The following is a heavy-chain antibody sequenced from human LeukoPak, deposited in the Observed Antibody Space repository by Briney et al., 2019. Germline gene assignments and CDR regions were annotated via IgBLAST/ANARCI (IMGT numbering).Heavy chain of an antibody. J-gene: IGHJ4*02. CDR2: IKSKIDGGTT. CDR3: TTDLWVYGSGSYHDY. CDR1: GFTFSNVW. V-gene: IGHV3-15*01. D-gene: IGHD3-10*01. Sequence: GGSLRLSCAASGFTFSNVWMSWVRQAPGKGLEWVGRIKSKIDGGTTDYAAPVKSRFTISRDDSKNKLYVQMNSLKTEDTAVYYCTTDLWVYGSGSYHDYWGQGTLVTVSS.